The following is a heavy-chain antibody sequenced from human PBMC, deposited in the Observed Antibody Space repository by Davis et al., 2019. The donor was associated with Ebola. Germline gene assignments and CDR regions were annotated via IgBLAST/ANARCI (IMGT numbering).Heavy chain of an antibody. V-gene: IGHV1-18*04. J-gene: IGHJ4*02. CDR1: GYSFTEYY. Sequence: AASVKVSCKASGYSFTEYYVHWVRQAPGQGLEWMGWINPHNGNTNYAQNVQGRVTMTTDTSTSTAYMEVGILRPDDTAVYYCARAQFPTTSDHWGQGTLVTVSS. CDR3: ARAQFPTTSDH. CDR2: INPHNGNT. D-gene: IGHD1-1*01.